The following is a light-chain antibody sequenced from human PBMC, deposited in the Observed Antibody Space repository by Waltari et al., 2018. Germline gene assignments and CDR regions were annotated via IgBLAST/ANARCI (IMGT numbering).Light chain of an antibody. CDR1: QVISSD. Sequence: IQLTQSPSSLSASVGDRVTITCRASQVISSDLAWYQQKPVKAPKLLISASSTLQSGVPPRFSGSGSGTDFTLTISSLHPEDFATYYCQQLYSYPITFGGGTKVEIK. CDR3: QQLYSYPIT. J-gene: IGKJ4*01. V-gene: IGKV1-9*01. CDR2: ASS.